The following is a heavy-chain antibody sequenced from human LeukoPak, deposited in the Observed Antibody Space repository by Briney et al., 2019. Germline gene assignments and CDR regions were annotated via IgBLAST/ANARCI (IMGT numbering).Heavy chain of an antibody. CDR3: ARVFPPYTSGYYSDYYYMDV. D-gene: IGHD6-19*01. J-gene: IGHJ6*03. CDR1: GYTFSSYG. Sequence: ASVKVSCKASGYTFSSYGISWVRQAPGQGPEWMGWISTYNFNTNYAQKFQGRVTMTTDTSTRTAYMELRSLRSDDTAVYYCARVFPPYTSGYYSDYYYMDVWGKGTTVTISS. CDR2: ISTYNFNT. V-gene: IGHV1-18*01.